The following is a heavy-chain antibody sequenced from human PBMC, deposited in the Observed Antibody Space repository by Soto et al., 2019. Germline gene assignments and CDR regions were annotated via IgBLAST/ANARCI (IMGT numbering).Heavy chain of an antibody. CDR2: ISYDGSNK. Sequence: QVQLVESGGGVVQPGRSLRLSCAASGFTFSSYGMHWVRQAPGKGLEWVAVISYDGSNKYYADSVKGRFTISRDNSKNTLYLQMNSLRAEDTAVYYCARHSVGARHYAFDIWGQGTMVTGSS. J-gene: IGHJ3*02. V-gene: IGHV3-30*03. CDR3: ARHSVGARHYAFDI. D-gene: IGHD1-26*01. CDR1: GFTFSSYG.